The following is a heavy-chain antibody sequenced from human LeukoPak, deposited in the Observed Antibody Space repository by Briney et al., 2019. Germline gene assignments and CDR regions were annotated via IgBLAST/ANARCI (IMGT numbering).Heavy chain of an antibody. Sequence: GGSLRLSCAASGFTFSSYSMNWARQAPGKGLEWVSSISSSSSYIYYADSVKGRFTISRDNAKNSLYLQMNSLRAEDTAVYYCARTRPHYYYYMDVWGKGTTVTVSS. CDR2: ISSSSSYI. V-gene: IGHV3-21*01. J-gene: IGHJ6*03. CDR3: ARTRPHYYYYMDV. CDR1: GFTFSSYS.